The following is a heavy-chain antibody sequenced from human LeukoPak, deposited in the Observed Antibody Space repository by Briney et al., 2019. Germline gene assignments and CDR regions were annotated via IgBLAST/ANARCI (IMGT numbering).Heavy chain of an antibody. CDR2: INPNSGGT. V-gene: IGHV1-2*02. Sequence: ASVKVSCKASGYTFTGYYMHWVRQAPGQGLEWMGWINPNSGGTNYAQKFQGRVTMTRDTSISTAYMELSRLRSDDTAVYYCARGSSKGYRQIYYCYGMDVWGQGTTVTVSS. J-gene: IGHJ6*02. CDR1: GYTFTGYY. CDR3: ARGSSKGYRQIYYCYGMDV. D-gene: IGHD5-12*01.